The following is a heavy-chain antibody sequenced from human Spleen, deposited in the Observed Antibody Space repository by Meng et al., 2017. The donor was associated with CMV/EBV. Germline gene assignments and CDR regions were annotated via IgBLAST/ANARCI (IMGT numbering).Heavy chain of an antibody. Sequence: SVKVSCKASGGTFSSYAISWVRQAPGQGLEWMGGIIPIFCTATYAQKFQGRVTITTDESTSTAYMELSSLRSEDTAVYYCARVVRGVITPPYYYYYGMDVWGQGTTVTVSS. J-gene: IGHJ6*02. D-gene: IGHD3-10*01. CDR1: GGTFSSYA. CDR2: IIPIFCTA. CDR3: ARVVRGVITPPYYYYYGMDV. V-gene: IGHV1-69*05.